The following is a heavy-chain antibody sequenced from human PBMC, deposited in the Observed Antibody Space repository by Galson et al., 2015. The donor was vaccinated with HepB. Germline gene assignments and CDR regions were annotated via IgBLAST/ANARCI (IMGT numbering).Heavy chain of an antibody. D-gene: IGHD4-17*01. CDR3: ARVADADYCDHSQFDY. CDR2: ISSSTYT. CDR1: GFTLSDYY. J-gene: IGHJ4*02. V-gene: IGHV3-11*06. Sequence: SLRLSCAASGFTLSDYYMSWIRQAPGKGLEWVSYISSSTYTNYADSVKGRFTISRDNAKKSLYLQMNSLRAEDTAVYYCARVADADYCDHSQFDYWGQGTLVTVSS.